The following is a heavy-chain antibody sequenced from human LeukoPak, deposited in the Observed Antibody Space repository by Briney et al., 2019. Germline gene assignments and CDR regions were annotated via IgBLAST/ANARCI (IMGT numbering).Heavy chain of an antibody. CDR3: TRGIVGATTVDY. V-gene: IGHV3-15*01. J-gene: IGHJ4*02. CDR2: IKSKTDGGTT. CDR1: GFTFSNAW. Sequence: GGSLRLSCAASGFTFSNAWMSRVRQAPGKGLEWVGRIKSKTDGGTTDYAAPVKGRFTNSRDDSKNTLYLQMNSLKTEDTAVYYCTRGIVGATTVDYWGQGTLVTVSS. D-gene: IGHD1-26*01.